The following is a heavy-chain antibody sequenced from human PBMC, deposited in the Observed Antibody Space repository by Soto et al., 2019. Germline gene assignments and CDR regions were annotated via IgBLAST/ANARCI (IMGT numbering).Heavy chain of an antibody. V-gene: IGHV3-21*01. Sequence: GGSLRLSCAASGFTFSSYSMNWVRQAPGKGLEWVSSISSSSSYIYYADSVKGRFTISRDNAKNSLYLQMNSLRAEDTAVYYCARDNEDGYKFNYWGQGTLVTVSS. J-gene: IGHJ4*02. D-gene: IGHD5-12*01. CDR1: GFTFSSYS. CDR3: ARDNEDGYKFNY. CDR2: ISSSSSYI.